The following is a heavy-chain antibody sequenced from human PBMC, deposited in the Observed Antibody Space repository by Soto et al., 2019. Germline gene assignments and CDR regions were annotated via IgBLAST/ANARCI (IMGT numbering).Heavy chain of an antibody. J-gene: IGHJ4*02. CDR3: AKRHGAGGHFDY. V-gene: IGHV3-23*01. CDR1: GCTFSSYA. D-gene: IGHD2-8*01. CDR2: VSIGGST. Sequence: DVQLLESGGGLVQPEGSLRLSCAASGCTFSSYAMGWVRQGPGKGLEWVAVVSIGGSTHYADSVRGRFTISRDNSKNTLSLQMNSLTAEDTAVYFCAKRHGAGGHFDYWGQGALVTVSS.